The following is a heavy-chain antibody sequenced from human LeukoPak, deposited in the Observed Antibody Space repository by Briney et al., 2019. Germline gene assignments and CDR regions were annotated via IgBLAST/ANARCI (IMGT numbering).Heavy chain of an antibody. D-gene: IGHD5-18*01. J-gene: IGHJ4*02. CDR2: IYYSGST. CDR3: ARQIQLWQSYFDY. CDR1: GDPINRGIYY. Sequence: SHTLSLTRTVSGDPINRGIYYCASIPQPPAQGQERIGYIYYSGSTYYNPSLMSRVTISVDTSKNQFSLKLSSVTAADTAVYYCARQIQLWQSYFDYWGQGTLVTVSS. V-gene: IGHV4-31*03.